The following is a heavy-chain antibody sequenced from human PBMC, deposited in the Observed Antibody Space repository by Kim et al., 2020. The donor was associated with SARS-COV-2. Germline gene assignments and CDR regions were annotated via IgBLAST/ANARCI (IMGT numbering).Heavy chain of an antibody. V-gene: IGHV4-4*02. D-gene: IGHD4-4*01. CDR1: GGSISSSNW. CDR3: ATFMTTVTTGGLLRYYYYMDV. Sequence: SETLSLTCAVSGGSISSSNWWSWVRQPPGKGLEWIGEIYHSGSTNYNPSLKSRVTISVDKSKNQFSLKLSSVTAADTAVYYCATFMTTVTTGGLLRYYYYMDVWGKGTTVTVSS. J-gene: IGHJ6*03. CDR2: IYHSGST.